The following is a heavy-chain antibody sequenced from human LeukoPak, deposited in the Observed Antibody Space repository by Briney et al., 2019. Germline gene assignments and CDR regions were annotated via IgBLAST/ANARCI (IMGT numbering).Heavy chain of an antibody. J-gene: IGHJ4*02. CDR1: GFTFSRDW. CDR3: VRALMGTSDH. Sequence: GGSLRLSCAASGFTFSRDWMHWVRQGPGKGLVWVSRMNSDGSTTNYADSVKGRFTISRDNAKNTLYLQMNSLRAEDTAVYYCVRALMGTSDHWGQGSLVTVSA. CDR2: MNSDGSTT. V-gene: IGHV3-74*01. D-gene: IGHD7-27*01.